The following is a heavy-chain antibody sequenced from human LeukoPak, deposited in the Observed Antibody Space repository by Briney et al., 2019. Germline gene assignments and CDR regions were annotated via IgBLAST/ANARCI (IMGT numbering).Heavy chain of an antibody. CDR1: GASISSYY. V-gene: IGHV4-59*01. Sequence: SETLSLTCTVSGASISSYYWSWIRQPPGKGLEWIGYIYYSGSTNYNPSLKSRVTISVDTSKNQFSLKLSSVTAADTAVYYCARDWEGFAEYYMDVWGNGTTVTVSS. D-gene: IGHD1-26*01. J-gene: IGHJ6*03. CDR3: ARDWEGFAEYYMDV. CDR2: IYYSGST.